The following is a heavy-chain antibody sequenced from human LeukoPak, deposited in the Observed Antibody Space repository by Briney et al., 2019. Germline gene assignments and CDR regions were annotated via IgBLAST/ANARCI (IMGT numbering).Heavy chain of an antibody. J-gene: IGHJ4*02. CDR3: ARGGPTYYDFWSGYSLDY. D-gene: IGHD3-3*01. Sequence: PSETLSLTCTVSGGSISSGSYCWSWIRQPAGKGLEWIGRIYTSGSTNYNPSLKSRVTISVDTSKNQFSLKLSSVTAADTAVYYCARGGPTYYDFWSGYSLDYWGQGTLVTVSS. CDR2: IYTSGST. V-gene: IGHV4-61*02. CDR1: GGSISSGSYC.